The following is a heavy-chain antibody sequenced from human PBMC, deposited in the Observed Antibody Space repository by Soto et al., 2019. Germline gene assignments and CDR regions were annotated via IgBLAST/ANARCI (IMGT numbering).Heavy chain of an antibody. J-gene: IGHJ4*02. V-gene: IGHV4-4*02. CDR3: ARSFFGADY. CDR1: GGSISSSNW. CDR2: IYHGGST. Sequence: SETLSLTCTVSGGSISSSNWWNWVRQPPGKGLEWIGEIYHGGSTNYNPSLKSRVTISVDKSKNQFSLKLTSVTAADTAVYYCARSFFGADYGGQGPLVTVSS. D-gene: IGHD3-10*01.